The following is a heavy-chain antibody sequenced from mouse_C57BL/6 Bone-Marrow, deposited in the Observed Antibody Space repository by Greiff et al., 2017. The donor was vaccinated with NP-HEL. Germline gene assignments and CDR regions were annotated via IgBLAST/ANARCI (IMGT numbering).Heavy chain of an antibody. V-gene: IGHV2-2*01. CDR3: AREFYYEYDRAWFAY. J-gene: IGHJ3*01. D-gene: IGHD2-4*01. CDR2: IWSGGST. Sequence: VKLMESGPGLVQPSQSLSITCTASGFSLTSYGVHWVRQTPGKGLEWLGVIWSGGSTDYNAAFIPRLTISKDNSKSKVFFKMNSLQADDTAIYYCAREFYYEYDRAWFAYWGQGTLVTVSA. CDR1: GFSLTSYG.